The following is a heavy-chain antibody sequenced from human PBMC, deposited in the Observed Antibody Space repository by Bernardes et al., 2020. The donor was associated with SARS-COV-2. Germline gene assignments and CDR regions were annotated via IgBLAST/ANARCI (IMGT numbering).Heavy chain of an antibody. D-gene: IGHD2-8*01. V-gene: IGHV4-34*01. Sequence: SEPLSLTCAVYGGSFSGYYWSWIRQPPGKGLEWIGEINHSGSTNYNPSLKSRVTISVDTSKNQFSLKLSSVTAADTAVYYCARVGLYFYYYYGMDVWGQGTTVTVSS. J-gene: IGHJ6*02. CDR3: ARVGLYFYYYYGMDV. CDR1: GGSFSGYY. CDR2: INHSGST.